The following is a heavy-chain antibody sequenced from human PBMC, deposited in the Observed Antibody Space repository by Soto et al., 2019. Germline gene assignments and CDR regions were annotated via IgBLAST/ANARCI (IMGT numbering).Heavy chain of an antibody. CDR3: ARVSGIYYYGMDV. D-gene: IGHD3-10*01. CDR2: VYYSRSTT. Sequence: SETLSLTCTVSGGSISSYYWSWIRQPPGKGLEWIGYVYYSRSTTDYNPSLTSRVTISVDTSKNQFSLKLSSVTAADTAVYYCARVSGIYYYGMDVWGQGTTVTVSS. CDR1: GGSISSYY. J-gene: IGHJ6*02. V-gene: IGHV4-59*08.